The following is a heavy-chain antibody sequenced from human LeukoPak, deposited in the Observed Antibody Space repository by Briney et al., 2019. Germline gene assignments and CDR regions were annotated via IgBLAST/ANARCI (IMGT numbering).Heavy chain of an antibody. D-gene: IGHD3/OR15-3a*01. J-gene: IGHJ6*03. CDR1: GFTFGDYA. Sequence: PGGSLRLSCTASGFTFGDYAMSWFRQAPGKGLEWVGFIRSKAHGGTTEYAASVKGRFTISRDDSKSIAYLQMNSLKTEDTAVYYCTRSQSHFWTGYWDRDYYYYMDVWGKGTTVTVSS. CDR2: IRSKAHGGTT. CDR3: TRSQSHFWTGYWDRDYYYYMDV. V-gene: IGHV3-49*03.